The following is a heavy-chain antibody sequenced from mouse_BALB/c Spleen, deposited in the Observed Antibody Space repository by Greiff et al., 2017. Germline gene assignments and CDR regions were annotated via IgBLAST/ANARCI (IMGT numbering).Heavy chain of an antibody. J-gene: IGHJ3*01. Sequence: EVHLVESGGGLVQPGGSLKLSCAASGFTFSSYTMSWVRQTPEKRLERVAYISNGGGSTYYPDTVKGRFTISRDNAKNTLYLQMSSLKSEDTAMYYCARYDYSWFAYWGQGTLVTVSA. D-gene: IGHD2-4*01. V-gene: IGHV5-12-2*01. CDR2: ISNGGGST. CDR1: GFTFSSYT. CDR3: ARYDYSWFAY.